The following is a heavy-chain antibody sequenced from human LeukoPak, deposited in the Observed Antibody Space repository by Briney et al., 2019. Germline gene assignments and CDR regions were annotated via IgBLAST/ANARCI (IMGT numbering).Heavy chain of an antibody. J-gene: IGHJ4*02. CDR1: GFTFSSYW. CDR2: IKQDGSEK. Sequence: GGSLRLSCAASGFTFSSYWMSWVRQAPGKGLEWVANIKQDGSEKYYVDSVKGRFTISRDNAKNSLYLQMNSVRAEDTGVYYCARDGDMRYYDSSGYYYGYWGQGTLVTVSS. V-gene: IGHV3-7*01. CDR3: ARDGDMRYYDSSGYYYGY. D-gene: IGHD3-22*01.